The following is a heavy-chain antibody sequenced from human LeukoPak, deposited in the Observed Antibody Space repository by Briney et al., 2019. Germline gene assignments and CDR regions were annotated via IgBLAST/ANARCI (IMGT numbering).Heavy chain of an antibody. V-gene: IGHV4-34*01. D-gene: IGHD3-10*01. CDR1: GGSFSGYY. CDR2: INHSGST. Sequence: KSSEALSLTCAVYGGSFSGYYWSWIRQPPGKGLEWIGEINHSGSTNYNPSLKSRVTISVDTSKNQFSLKLSSVTAADTAVYYCARQSRLLWFGEFGEAYMDVWGKGTTVTISS. CDR3: ARQSRLLWFGEFGEAYMDV. J-gene: IGHJ6*03.